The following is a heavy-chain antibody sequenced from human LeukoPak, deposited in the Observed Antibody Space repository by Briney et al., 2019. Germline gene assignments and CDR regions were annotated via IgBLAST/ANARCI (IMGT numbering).Heavy chain of an antibody. D-gene: IGHD3-22*01. CDR2: INPSGGST. J-gene: IGHJ4*02. CDR1: GYTFTSYY. CDR3: VRQYYHYSSDYYWAPDY. Sequence: ASVTVSCKASGYTFTSYYLHWVRQAPGEGLEWMGLINPSGGSTSYAQKFQGRVTMTRDMSTSTVYMELSSLRSEDTAVYSCVRQYYHYSSDYYWAPDYWGQGTLVTVSS. V-gene: IGHV1-46*01.